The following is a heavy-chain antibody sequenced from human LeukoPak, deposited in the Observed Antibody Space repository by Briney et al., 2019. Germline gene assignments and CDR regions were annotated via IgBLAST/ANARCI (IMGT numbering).Heavy chain of an antibody. CDR1: GGTFSSYA. D-gene: IGHD2-2*01. V-gene: IGHV1-69*06. Sequence: SVKVSCKASGGTFSSYAISWVRQAPGQGLEWMGGIIPIFGTANYAQKFQGRVTITADKSTSTAYMELSSLGSEDTAVYYCARASTPYAPAFYGMDVWGKGTTVTVSS. J-gene: IGHJ6*04. CDR3: ARASTPYAPAFYGMDV. CDR2: IIPIFGTA.